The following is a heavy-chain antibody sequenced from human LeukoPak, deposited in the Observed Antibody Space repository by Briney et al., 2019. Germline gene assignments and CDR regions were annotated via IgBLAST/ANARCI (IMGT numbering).Heavy chain of an antibody. D-gene: IGHD2-21*02. CDR1: GCTFISYA. J-gene: IGHJ3*02. V-gene: IGHV1-69*06. Sequence: SVKVSCKSTGCTFISYAISWVRQPPAQGLAWVGGINPICGTANYAQKFQDRLTITPHKSTSKDYMSLNRLIYEDTAVYYCARDSLSVGDCGGDCEVSYGFDIWGQGTMVTVSS. CDR3: ARDSLSVGDCGGDCEVSYGFDI. CDR2: INPICGTA.